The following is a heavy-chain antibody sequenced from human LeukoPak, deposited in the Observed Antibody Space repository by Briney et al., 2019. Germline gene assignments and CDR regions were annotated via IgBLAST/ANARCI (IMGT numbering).Heavy chain of an antibody. D-gene: IGHD3-22*01. CDR1: GYTFTSYA. J-gene: IGHJ4*02. CDR2: ISAGNGNT. Sequence: DSVKVSCKASGYTFTSYAMHWVRQAPGQRLEWMGWISAGNGNTKYSQEFQGRVTMTRDMSTSTVYMELSSLRSEDTAVYYCARGITYYYDSSRMNWPIADYWGQGTLVTVSS. CDR3: ARGITYYYDSSRMNWPIADY. V-gene: IGHV1-3*03.